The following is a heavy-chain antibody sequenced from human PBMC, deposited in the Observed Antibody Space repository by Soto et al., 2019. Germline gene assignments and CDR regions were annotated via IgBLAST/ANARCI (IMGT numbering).Heavy chain of an antibody. CDR1: GGSFSGYY. D-gene: IGHD3-3*01. CDR3: ARGLFGVVIYYYYYMDV. J-gene: IGHJ6*03. Sequence: SETVSLTCAVYGGSFSGYYWSWIRQPPGKGLEWIGEINHSGSTNYNPSLKSRVTISVDTSKNQFSLKLSSVTAADTAVYYCARGLFGVVIYYYYYMDVWGKGTTVTVSS. CDR2: INHSGST. V-gene: IGHV4-34*01.